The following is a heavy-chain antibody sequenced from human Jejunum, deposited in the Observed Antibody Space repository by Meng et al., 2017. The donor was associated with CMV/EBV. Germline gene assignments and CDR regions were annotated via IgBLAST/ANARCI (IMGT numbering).Heavy chain of an antibody. CDR1: GSISSCDSY. J-gene: IGHJ5*02. Sequence: GSISSCDSYWGWIRQPPGKGLEWVAYIYYRGSTYYNPSLKSRLTISVDASKNHFSLNLSSVTAADTAVYYCARVPSSSGCNWFDPWGQGILVTVSS. D-gene: IGHD6-6*01. CDR2: IYYRGST. V-gene: IGHV4-30-4*08. CDR3: ARVPSSSGCNWFDP.